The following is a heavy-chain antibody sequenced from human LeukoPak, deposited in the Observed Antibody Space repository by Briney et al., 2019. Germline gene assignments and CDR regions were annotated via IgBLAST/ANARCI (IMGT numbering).Heavy chain of an antibody. V-gene: IGHV1-46*01. CDR1: GYTFTSYY. CDR2: INPSGGST. CDR3: ARIGAGYCSSTSCYLAY. D-gene: IGHD2-2*01. Sequence: GASVKVSCKASGYTFTSYYMHWVRQAPGQGLKWMGIINPSGGSTSYAQKFQGRVTMTRDMSTSTVYMELSSLRSEDTAVYYCARIGAGYCSSTSCYLAYWGQGTLVTVSS. J-gene: IGHJ4*02.